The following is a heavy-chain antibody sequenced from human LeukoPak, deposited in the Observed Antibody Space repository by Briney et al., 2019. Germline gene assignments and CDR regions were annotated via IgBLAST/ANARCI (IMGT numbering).Heavy chain of an antibody. CDR1: GFTFSNYN. J-gene: IGHJ6*03. CDR3: ARDPYSGSYSAYYYYYMDV. V-gene: IGHV3-21*01. CDR2: ITSSSSYI. D-gene: IGHD1-26*01. Sequence: PGGSLRLSCAASGFTFSNYNMNWVRHAPGKGLEWLSSITSSSSYIYYADSAKGRFTISRDNAKNSLYMQMNSLRAEDTAVYYCARDPYSGSYSAYYYYYMDVWGKGTTVTVSS.